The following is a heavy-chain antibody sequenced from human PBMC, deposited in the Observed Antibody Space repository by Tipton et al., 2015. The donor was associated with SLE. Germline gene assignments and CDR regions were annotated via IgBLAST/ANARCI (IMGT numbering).Heavy chain of an antibody. CDR2: ISDGGDT. CDR3: ARGMVTWRGAILGVDV. Sequence: TLSLTCSVSGGSIRTNYWIWIRQPPGKGLEWIGYISDGGDTNQNPSLKSRVTMSVDSAKNQFSLKVTSVTAADTAVYYCARGMVTWRGAILGVDVWGQGTTVTVSS. CDR1: GGSIRTNY. V-gene: IGHV4-59*08. D-gene: IGHD2-21*02. J-gene: IGHJ6*02.